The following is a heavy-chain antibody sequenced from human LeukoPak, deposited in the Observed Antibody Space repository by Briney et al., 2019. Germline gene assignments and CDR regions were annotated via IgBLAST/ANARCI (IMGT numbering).Heavy chain of an antibody. D-gene: IGHD4-17*01. J-gene: IGHJ4*02. CDR1: GFTFSSYG. CDR3: ARGGVDYGDYANY. CDR2: IWYDGSNK. V-gene: IGHV3-33*01. Sequence: PGRSLRLSCAASGFTFSSYGMHWVRQAPGKGLEWVAVIWYDGSNKYYADSVKGRFTISRDNSKNTLYPQMNSLRAEDTAVYYCARGGVDYGDYANYWGQGTLVTVSS.